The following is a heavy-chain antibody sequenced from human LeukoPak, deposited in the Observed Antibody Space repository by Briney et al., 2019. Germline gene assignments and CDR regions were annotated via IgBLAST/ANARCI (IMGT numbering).Heavy chain of an antibody. CDR2: IYHSGST. V-gene: IGHV4-30-2*01. Sequence: KASETLSLTCAVSGGSISSGGYSWSWIRQPPGKGLEWIGYIYHSGSTYYNPSLKSRVTISVDTSKNQFSLKLSSVTAADTAVYYCARGPRITIFGVVTAVSGYPVWGQGTTVTVSS. CDR3: ARGPRITIFGVVTAVSGYPV. J-gene: IGHJ6*02. CDR1: GGSISSGGYS. D-gene: IGHD3-3*01.